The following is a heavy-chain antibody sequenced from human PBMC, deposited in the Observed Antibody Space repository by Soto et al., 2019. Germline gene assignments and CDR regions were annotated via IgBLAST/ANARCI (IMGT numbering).Heavy chain of an antibody. J-gene: IGHJ6*02. CDR2: ITPIFGTA. Sequence: ASVKVSCKASGGTFSSYAISWVRQAPGQGLEWMGGITPIFGTANYAQKFQGRVTITADESTSTAYMELSSLRSEDTAVYYCARDKRYYYDSSGLPRYYGMDVWGQGTTVTVSS. CDR1: GGTFSSYA. D-gene: IGHD3-22*01. CDR3: ARDKRYYYDSSGLPRYYGMDV. V-gene: IGHV1-69*13.